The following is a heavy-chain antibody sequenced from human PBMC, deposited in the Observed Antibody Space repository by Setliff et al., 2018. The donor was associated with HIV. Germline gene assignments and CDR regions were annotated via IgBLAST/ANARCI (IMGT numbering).Heavy chain of an antibody. CDR1: GFTFSKYA. Sequence: GGSLRLSCAGSGFTFSKYAMGWVRQAPGKGLEWVSSISGSGGDTYYTDSVKGRFTISRDNSGNTVYLDMNSLTAEDTAVYYCVRGGYYYDNTVFYGHWGQGTLVTVSS. D-gene: IGHD3-22*01. J-gene: IGHJ4*02. V-gene: IGHV3-23*01. CDR2: ISGSGGDT. CDR3: VRGGYYYDNTVFYGH.